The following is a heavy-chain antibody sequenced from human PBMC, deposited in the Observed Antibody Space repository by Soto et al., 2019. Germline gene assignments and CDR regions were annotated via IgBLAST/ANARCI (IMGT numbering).Heavy chain of an antibody. J-gene: IGHJ4*02. CDR3: ATDNVLKGFDN. CDR1: GHSISSDCYY. CDR2: IYYSGYT. D-gene: IGHD6-6*01. Sequence: TLSLTWTVSGHSISSDCYYWHWIRQPPGKGLEYIGYIYYSGYTYYNPSLKSRVTISIGTSKNQFSLKLSSVTAADTAVYYCATDNVLKGFDNWGQGTLVTVS. V-gene: IGHV4-30-4*01.